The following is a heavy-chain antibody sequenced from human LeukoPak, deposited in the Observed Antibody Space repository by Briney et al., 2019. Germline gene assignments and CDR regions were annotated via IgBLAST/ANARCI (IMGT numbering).Heavy chain of an antibody. CDR3: ARDAAYCGGDCYSGEAWFDP. V-gene: IGHV1-2*02. CDR2: INPNSGGT. Sequence: ASVKVSCKASGYTFTDFYIHWVRQAPGQGLEWMGWINPNSGGTNYAQKFQGRVTMTTDTSTSTAYMELRSLRSDDTAVYYCARDAAYCGGDCYSGEAWFDPWGQGTLVTVSS. J-gene: IGHJ5*02. D-gene: IGHD2-21*02. CDR1: GYTFTDFY.